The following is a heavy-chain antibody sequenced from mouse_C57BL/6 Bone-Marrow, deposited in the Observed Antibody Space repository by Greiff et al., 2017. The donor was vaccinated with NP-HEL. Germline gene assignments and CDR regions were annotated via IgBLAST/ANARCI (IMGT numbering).Heavy chain of an antibody. J-gene: IGHJ1*03. Sequence: VQLQESGAELARPGASVKLSCKASGYTFTSYGISWVKQRTGQGLEWIGEIYPRSGNTYYNEKFKGKATLTADKSSSTAYMELRSLTSEDSAVYFCARKIDYYGSSYDWYFDVWGTGTTVTVSS. CDR1: GYTFTSYG. V-gene: IGHV1-81*01. CDR2: IYPRSGNT. CDR3: ARKIDYYGSSYDWYFDV. D-gene: IGHD1-1*01.